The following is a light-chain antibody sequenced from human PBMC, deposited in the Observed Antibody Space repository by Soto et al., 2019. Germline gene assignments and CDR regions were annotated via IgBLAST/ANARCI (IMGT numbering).Light chain of an antibody. CDR3: LLSYSGSHVV. Sequence: QTVVTQEPSLNVSPGGTVTLTCGSSTGAVTSGHYPYWFQQKPGQAPRTLIYDTSNKHSWTPARFSGSLLGGKAALTLSGAQPEDEAEYYCLLSYSGSHVVFGGGTKLTVL. CDR1: TGAVTSGHY. CDR2: DTS. V-gene: IGLV7-46*01. J-gene: IGLJ2*01.